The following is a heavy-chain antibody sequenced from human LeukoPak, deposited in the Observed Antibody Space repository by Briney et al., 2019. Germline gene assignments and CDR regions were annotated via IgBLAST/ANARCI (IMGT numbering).Heavy chain of an antibody. CDR2: ISYDGSNK. J-gene: IGHJ4*02. CDR1: GFTFSSYA. D-gene: IGHD3-22*01. CDR3: ARDLDCSGYY. V-gene: IGHV3-30*04. Sequence: GGSLRLSCAASGFTFSSYALHWVRQAPGKGLEWVAVISYDGSNKYYADSVKGRFTISRDNSKNTLYLQMNSLRAEDTPVYYCARDLDCSGYYWGQGTLVTVSS.